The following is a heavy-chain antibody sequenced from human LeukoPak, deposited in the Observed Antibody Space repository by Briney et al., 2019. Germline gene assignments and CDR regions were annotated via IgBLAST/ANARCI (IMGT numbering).Heavy chain of an antibody. CDR2: MYHSGST. V-gene: IGHV4-38-2*02. CDR3: ARGPRFGELLWHWFDP. Sequence: SETLSLTCTVSGYSISSGHYWGWIRQPPGKGLEWIGSMYHSGSTYYNPPLKSRVTISEDTSKNQFSLKLRSVTAADTAVYYCARGPRFGELLWHWFDPWGQGTLVTVSS. J-gene: IGHJ5*02. D-gene: IGHD3-10*01. CDR1: GYSISSGHY.